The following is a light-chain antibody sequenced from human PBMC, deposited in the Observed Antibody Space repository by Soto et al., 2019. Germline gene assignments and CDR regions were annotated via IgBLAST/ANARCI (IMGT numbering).Light chain of an antibody. Sequence: EIVLTPSPGTLSLSPWERATLSSRASQSVTKNNLNWYQQKHGQAPRLHLYGASIRATGIPDRFSGSGSETDFTFTISRLEPEDFELYSCQQYGSSAPITFGQGTRLEIK. J-gene: IGKJ5*01. CDR3: QQYGSSAPIT. CDR2: GAS. V-gene: IGKV3-20*01. CDR1: QSVTKNN.